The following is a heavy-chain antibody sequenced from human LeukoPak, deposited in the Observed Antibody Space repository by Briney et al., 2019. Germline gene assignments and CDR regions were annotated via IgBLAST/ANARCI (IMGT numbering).Heavy chain of an antibody. Sequence: PGGSLRLSCAASGFTVSSNYMNWVRQAPGKGLEWVSVIFSGGSTYYADSVKGRFTISRDNSKNTLYLQMNSLRAEDTAVYYCAREGRKYGSGSLYYFDYWGQGNLVTVSS. CDR2: IFSGGST. J-gene: IGHJ4*02. D-gene: IGHD3-10*01. CDR3: AREGRKYGSGSLYYFDY. CDR1: GFTVSSNY. V-gene: IGHV3-66*01.